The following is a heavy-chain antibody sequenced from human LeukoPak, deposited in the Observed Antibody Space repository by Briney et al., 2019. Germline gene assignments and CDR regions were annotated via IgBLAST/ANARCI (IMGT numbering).Heavy chain of an antibody. CDR3: ARVASNYDFDY. J-gene: IGHJ4*02. V-gene: IGHV3-20*04. CDR1: GFTFDDYG. D-gene: IGHD4-11*01. Sequence: GGSLRLSCAASGFTFDDYGMTWVRQAPGKGLEWVSSINWNGGSTGYADSVKGRFTISRDNAQNSLYLQMNSLRAEDTALYYCARVASNYDFDYWGQGTLVTVSS. CDR2: INWNGGST.